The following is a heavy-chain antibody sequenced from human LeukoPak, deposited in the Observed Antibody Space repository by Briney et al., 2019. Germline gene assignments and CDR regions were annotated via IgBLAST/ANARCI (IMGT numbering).Heavy chain of an antibody. D-gene: IGHD1-26*01. J-gene: IGHJ6*03. Sequence: SGPGLVKPSETLSLTCTVSGGSISSYYWSWIRQPAGKGPEWIGRIYTSGSTNYNPSLKSRVTMSVDTSKNQFSLKLSSVTAADTAVYYCARDSGSYLGSRYYYYMDVWGKGTTVTISS. CDR1: GGSISSYY. CDR3: ARDSGSYLGSRYYYYMDV. V-gene: IGHV4-4*07. CDR2: IYTSGST.